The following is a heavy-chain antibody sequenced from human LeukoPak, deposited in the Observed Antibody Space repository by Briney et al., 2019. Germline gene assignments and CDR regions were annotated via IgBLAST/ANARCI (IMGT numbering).Heavy chain of an antibody. V-gene: IGHV3-64*01. CDR1: GFTFSSYA. Sequence: PGGSLRLSCAASGFTFSSYAMHWVRQAPGKGLEYVSAISSNGGSTYYANSVKGRFTISRDNSKNTLYLQMGSLRAEDMAVYYCARESGYDSFDYWGQGTLVTVS. CDR2: ISSNGGST. D-gene: IGHD5-12*01. J-gene: IGHJ4*02. CDR3: ARESGYDSFDY.